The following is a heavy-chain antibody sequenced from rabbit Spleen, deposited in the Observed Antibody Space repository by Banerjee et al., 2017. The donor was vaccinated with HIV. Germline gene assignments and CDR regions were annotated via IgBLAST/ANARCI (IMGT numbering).Heavy chain of an antibody. V-gene: IGHV1S40*01. D-gene: IGHD6-1*01. CDR3: ARGEHFSVGFSAFAIYLDL. CDR1: GFDFSSSYY. J-gene: IGHJ4*01. CDR2: IDTSSVNT. Sequence: QSLEESGGGLVKPGGTLTLTCKASGFDFSSSYYMCWVRQAPGKGLELIACIDTSSVNTADATWAKGRFTISKTSSTTVTLQMTSLTAADTATYFCARGEHFSVGFSAFAIYLDLWGQGTLVTVS.